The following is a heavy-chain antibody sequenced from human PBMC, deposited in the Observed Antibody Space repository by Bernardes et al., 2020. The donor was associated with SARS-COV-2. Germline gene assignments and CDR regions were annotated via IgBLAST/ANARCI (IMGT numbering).Heavy chain of an antibody. CDR2: INHSGST. D-gene: IGHD2-2*01. CDR1: GGSFSGYY. CDR3: ARGQEVVVVPAAMGNWFDP. Sequence: SETLSLTCAVYGGSFSGYYWSWIRQPPGKGLEWIGEINHSGSTNYNPSLKSRVTISVDTSKNQFSLKLSSVTAADTAVYYCARGQEVVVVPAAMGNWFDPWGQGTLVTVSS. V-gene: IGHV4-34*01. J-gene: IGHJ5*02.